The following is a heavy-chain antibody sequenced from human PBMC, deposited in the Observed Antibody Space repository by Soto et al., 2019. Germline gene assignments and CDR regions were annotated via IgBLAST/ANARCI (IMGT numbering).Heavy chain of an antibody. CDR1: GFTFSTYA. J-gene: IGHJ4*02. CDR2: LSGSGGST. CDR3: AKHERPLDGSGKYYFDY. V-gene: IGHV3-23*01. Sequence: HPGGSLRLSCAASGFTFSTYAMSWVRQAPGKGLEWVSALSGSGGSTYYADSVKGRFTISRDNSKNTLYLQMNSLRAEDTAVYYCAKHERPLDGSGKYYFDYWGQGTLVTVSS. D-gene: IGHD3-10*01.